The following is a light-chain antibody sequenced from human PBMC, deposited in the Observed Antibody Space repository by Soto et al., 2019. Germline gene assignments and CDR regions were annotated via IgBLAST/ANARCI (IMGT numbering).Light chain of an antibody. CDR1: QSVSSNY. Sequence: EIVLTQSPCTVSFSPLERATLSGRASQSVSSNYLAWYQHKPGQAPRLLIYGPSSRATGIPDRFSGSGSGTDFTLTISRLEPEDFAVYYCQQYGSTLSWTFGQGTKVDNK. CDR2: GPS. J-gene: IGKJ1*01. V-gene: IGKV3-20*01. CDR3: QQYGSTLSWT.